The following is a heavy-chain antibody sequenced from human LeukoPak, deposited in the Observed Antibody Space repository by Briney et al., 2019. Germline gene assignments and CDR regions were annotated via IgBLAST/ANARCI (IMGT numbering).Heavy chain of an antibody. Sequence: GGSLRLSCAASGLTFRNYAMSWVRQAPGKGLEWVSILGGSGGSTIYADSVRGRFTISRDNSKSTLSLQMNSLRADDTAVYYCAKVGVAGSSYYFDFWSQGTLVTVSS. D-gene: IGHD6-19*01. V-gene: IGHV3-23*01. J-gene: IGHJ4*02. CDR1: GLTFRNYA. CDR3: AKVGVAGSSYYFDF. CDR2: LGGSGGST.